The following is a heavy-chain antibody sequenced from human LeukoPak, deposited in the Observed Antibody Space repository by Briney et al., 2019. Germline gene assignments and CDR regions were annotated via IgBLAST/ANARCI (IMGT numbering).Heavy chain of an antibody. Sequence: SGRSLRLSCPPSGFTFSSYAMSWVRQPPGKGLEWVSSISSIGGSTYYAESVKGRFTISRDNSKNTLYLQMNSLRAEDTAVYYCAKVRGVDTAMVPLLYFDYWGQGTLVTVSS. V-gene: IGHV3-23*01. D-gene: IGHD5-18*01. CDR3: AKVRGVDTAMVPLLYFDY. CDR1: GFTFSSYA. J-gene: IGHJ4*02. CDR2: ISSIGGST.